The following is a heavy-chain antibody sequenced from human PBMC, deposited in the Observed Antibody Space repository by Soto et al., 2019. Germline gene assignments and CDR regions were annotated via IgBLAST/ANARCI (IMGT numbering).Heavy chain of an antibody. CDR1: GYTFTGYY. J-gene: IGHJ6*02. CDR3: ARSRHYDSSGYYCYYYGMDV. CDR2: INPNSGGT. Sequence: ASVKVSCKASGYTFTGYYMHWVRRAPGQGLEWMGWINPNSGGTNYAQKFQGWVTMTRDTSISTAYMELSRLRSDDTAVYYCARSRHYDSSGYYCYYYGMDVWGQGTTVTVS. V-gene: IGHV1-2*04. D-gene: IGHD3-22*01.